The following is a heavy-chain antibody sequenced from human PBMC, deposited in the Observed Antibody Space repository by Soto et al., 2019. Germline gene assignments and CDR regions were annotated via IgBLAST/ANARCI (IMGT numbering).Heavy chain of an antibody. Sequence: PGGSLRLSCAASGFTFSSYAMSWVRQAPGKGLEWVSAISGSGGSTYYADSVKGRFTISRDNSKNTLYLQMNSLRAEDTAVYYFAKVTVSSGWPESNCGQGTLVTVSS. J-gene: IGHJ4*02. CDR1: GFTFSSYA. V-gene: IGHV3-23*01. CDR2: ISGSGGST. D-gene: IGHD6-19*01. CDR3: AKVTVSSGWPESN.